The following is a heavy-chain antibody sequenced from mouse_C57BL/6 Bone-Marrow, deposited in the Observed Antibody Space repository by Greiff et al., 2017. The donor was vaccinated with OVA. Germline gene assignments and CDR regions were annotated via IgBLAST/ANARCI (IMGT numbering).Heavy chain of an antibody. CDR1: GISITPGNYR. D-gene: IGHD3-1*01. Sequence: EVKLVESGPGLVKPSQTVFLTCTVTGISITPGNYRWSWIRQFPGNTLEWIGYIYYSGTITYNPSLTSRTTITRDTPKNQFFLEMNSLTAEDTATYYCARDGYLGGFDYWCQGTTLTVSS. CDR2: IYYSGTI. V-gene: IGHV3-5*01. J-gene: IGHJ2*01. CDR3: ARDGYLGGFDY.